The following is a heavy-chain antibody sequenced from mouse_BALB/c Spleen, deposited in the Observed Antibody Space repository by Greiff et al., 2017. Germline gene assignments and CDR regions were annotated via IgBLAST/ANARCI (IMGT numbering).Heavy chain of an antibody. V-gene: IGHV1S34*01. CDR2: ISCYNGAT. CDR1: GYTFTDYY. J-gene: IGHJ4*01. Sequence: LVKPGASVKMSCKASGYTFTDYYMHWVKQSHGKSLEWIGYISCYNGATSYNQKFKGKATFTVDTSSSTAYMQFNSLTSEDSAVYYCARGVHAMDYWGQGTSVTVSS. CDR3: ARGVHAMDY. D-gene: IGHD2-14*01.